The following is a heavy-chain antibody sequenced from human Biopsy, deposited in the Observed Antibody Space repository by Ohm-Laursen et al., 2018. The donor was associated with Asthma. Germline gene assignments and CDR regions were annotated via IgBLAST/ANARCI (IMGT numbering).Heavy chain of an antibody. J-gene: IGHJ6*04. D-gene: IGHD2-2*01. CDR2: ISFDGSNK. V-gene: IGHV3-30*03. Sequence: SLRLSCAASGFTFSNYGMHWVRQAPGKGLEWVAVISFDGSNKDFADSVKGRFTISRDNSKNTMYLEMNSLRSEDTAVYYCAREATSGEVPFGYFYALDAWGEGTTVTVSS. CDR3: AREATSGEVPFGYFYALDA. CDR1: GFTFSNYG.